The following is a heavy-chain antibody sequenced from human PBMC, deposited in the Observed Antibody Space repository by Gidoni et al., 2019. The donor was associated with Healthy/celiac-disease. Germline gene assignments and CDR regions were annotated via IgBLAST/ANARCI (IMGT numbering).Heavy chain of an antibody. J-gene: IGHJ2*01. CDR1: GYSSTSYW. Sequence: EVQLVQSGAEVNKPGESLKISCKASGYSSTSYWTGWVRQMPGKGLEWMGIISPGDSDTRYSPSFQGQVTISADKSISTAYLQWSSLKASDTAMYYCAREATYYYGSGSYISWYFDLWGRGTLVTVSS. CDR2: ISPGDSDT. CDR3: AREATYYYGSGSYISWYFDL. D-gene: IGHD3-10*01. V-gene: IGHV5-51*01.